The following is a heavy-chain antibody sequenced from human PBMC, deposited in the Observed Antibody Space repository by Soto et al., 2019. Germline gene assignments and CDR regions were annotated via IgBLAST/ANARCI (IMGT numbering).Heavy chain of an antibody. CDR2: ISGSGGST. CDR1: GFTFSSYA. V-gene: IGHV3-23*01. D-gene: IGHD3-3*01. J-gene: IGHJ3*02. Sequence: GGSLRLSCAASGFTFSSYAMSWVRQAPGKGLEWVSAISGSGGSTYYADSVKGRFTISRDNSKNTLYLQMKSLRAEDTAVYYCAKIGDYDFWSGYYPFDIWGQGTMVTVSS. CDR3: AKIGDYDFWSGYYPFDI.